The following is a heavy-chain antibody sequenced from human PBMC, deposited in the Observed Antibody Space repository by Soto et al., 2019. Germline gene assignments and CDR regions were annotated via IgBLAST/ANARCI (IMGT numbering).Heavy chain of an antibody. J-gene: IGHJ4*02. D-gene: IGHD3-22*01. CDR3: ATAEYDSSASHPPEFDS. Sequence: ASVKVSCKVSGHTLSELAMHWVRQAPGKGLEWLGGFVVEDAETVYAQNFQGRVTMTEDTSTDTAYIQLSSLRSEDSAIYYCATAEYDSSASHPPEFDSWGQGTLVTVSS. CDR1: GHTLSELA. V-gene: IGHV1-24*01. CDR2: FVVEDAET.